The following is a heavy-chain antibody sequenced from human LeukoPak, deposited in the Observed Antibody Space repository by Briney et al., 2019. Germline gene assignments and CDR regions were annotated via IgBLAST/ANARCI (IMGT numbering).Heavy chain of an antibody. CDR3: ARDVDYGPAPYYFDY. CDR1: GGTFSSYA. V-gene: IGHV1-69*05. CDR2: IIPIFGTA. D-gene: IGHD4-17*01. Sequence: SVKVSCKAPGGTFSSYAISWVRQAPGQGLEWMGRIIPIFGTANYAQKFQGRVTITTDESTSTAYMELSSLRSEDTAVYYCARDVDYGPAPYYFDYWGQGTLVTVSS. J-gene: IGHJ4*02.